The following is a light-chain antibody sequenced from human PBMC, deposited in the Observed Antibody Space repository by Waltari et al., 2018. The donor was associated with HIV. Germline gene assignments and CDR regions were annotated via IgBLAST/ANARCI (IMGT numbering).Light chain of an antibody. Sequence: QSALTQPPSASGSLGQSVTISCTGSSSDIGAYDSVAWFQQHPRSAPNLLLYEVTRRPSSVSGRFSGSRSGSTAFLTVAGLQPDAEATYFCSSWGDSRRVLCGGGTKVTVL. CDR3: SSWGDSRRVL. J-gene: IGLJ3*02. CDR1: SSDIGAYDS. V-gene: IGLV2-8*01. CDR2: EVT.